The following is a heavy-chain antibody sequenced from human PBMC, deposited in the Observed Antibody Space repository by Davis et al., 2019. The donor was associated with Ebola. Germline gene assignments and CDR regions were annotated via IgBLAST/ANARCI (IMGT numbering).Heavy chain of an antibody. CDR1: GYTFSAYY. CDR2: INPNSGGT. CDR3: ARGGITMTVVRRDYYHGLDV. V-gene: IGHV1-2*06. Sequence: ASVKVSCKASGYTFSAYYIQWVRQAPGQGLEWMGRINPNSGGTNFAQKFRGRVTMTSDTSISTAHLELSRLGSDDTAVYWCARGGITMTVVRRDYYHGLDVWGQGTTVIVSS. J-gene: IGHJ6*02. D-gene: IGHD3-22*01.